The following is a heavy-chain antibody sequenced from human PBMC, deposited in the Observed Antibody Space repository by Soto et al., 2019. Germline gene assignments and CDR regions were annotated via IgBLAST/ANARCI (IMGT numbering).Heavy chain of an antibody. CDR3: ARGLRYSGMDV. V-gene: IGHV4-34*01. Sequence: PSETLSLTCAVHRGSFNAYSWTWIRQPPGKGLEWIGEIDHSGSTTYNPSLKSRIIMSVDMSKNQFSLNVSSMTAADTAVYYRARGLRYSGMDVWGQGTTVTVSS. CDR1: RGSFNAYS. J-gene: IGHJ6*02. CDR2: IDHSGST.